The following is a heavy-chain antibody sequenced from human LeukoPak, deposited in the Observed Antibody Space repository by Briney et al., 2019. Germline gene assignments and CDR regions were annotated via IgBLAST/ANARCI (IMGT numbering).Heavy chain of an antibody. Sequence: SVKVSCKASGGTFSSYAISWVRQAPGQGLEWMGGIIPISGTANYAQKFQGRVTITTDESTSTAYMELSSLRSEDTAVYYCATQTHCSSTSCHPKYYYYYMDVWGKGTTVTVSS. CDR1: GGTFSSYA. D-gene: IGHD2-2*01. V-gene: IGHV1-69*05. CDR3: ATQTHCSSTSCHPKYYYYYMDV. J-gene: IGHJ6*03. CDR2: IIPISGTA.